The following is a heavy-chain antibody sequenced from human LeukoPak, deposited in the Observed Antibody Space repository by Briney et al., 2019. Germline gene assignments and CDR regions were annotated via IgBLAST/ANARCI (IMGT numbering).Heavy chain of an antibody. J-gene: IGHJ5*02. V-gene: IGHV4-38-2*02. CDR3: AKSSGSLFDP. CDR1: GYSISSGYY. Sequence: PSETLSLTCTVSGYSISSGYYWGWIRQPPGKGLEWIGSVYHSRSTYYTPSHKSRVTFSVDTSKNQFSLKLSSVTAADTAVYYCAKSSGSLFDPWGQGTLVTVSS. CDR2: VYHSRST. D-gene: IGHD3-10*01.